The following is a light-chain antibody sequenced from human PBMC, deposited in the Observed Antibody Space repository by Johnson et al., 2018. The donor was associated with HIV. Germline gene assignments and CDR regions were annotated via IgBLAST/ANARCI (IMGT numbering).Light chain of an antibody. CDR3: GTWDSSLRSWV. Sequence: QSVLTQPPSVSAAPGQQVTISCSGSSSNIGNNYVSWYRQLPGTAPKLLLYANNKRPSGIPDRFPGSKSGTSAPLCITGLPPGDEADYYCGTWDSSLRSWVLGTGTKVTVL. V-gene: IGLV1-51*02. CDR1: SSNIGNNY. J-gene: IGLJ1*01. CDR2: ANN.